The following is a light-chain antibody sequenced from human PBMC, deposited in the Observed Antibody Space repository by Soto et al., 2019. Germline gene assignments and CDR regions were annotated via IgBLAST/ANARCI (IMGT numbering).Light chain of an antibody. V-gene: IGKV3-15*01. CDR2: GAS. J-gene: IGKJ1*01. CDR1: QSVSGH. Sequence: EIVMTQSPVTLSVSPGERVTLSCRASQSVSGHLAWYQQKPGQAPRLIISGASTRATGIPPRFSGRGSGTDFTLTISRLQPEDFATFYCQQSYTTPTFGQGTKVDIK. CDR3: QQSYTTPT.